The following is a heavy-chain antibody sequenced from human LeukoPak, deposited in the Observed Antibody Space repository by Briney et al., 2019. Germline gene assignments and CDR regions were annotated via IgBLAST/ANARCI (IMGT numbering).Heavy chain of an antibody. CDR3: ARGSGYSGYETYYFDY. Sequence: SQTLSLTFAISGDSVSINSAAWNWIRQSPSRGLEWLGRTYYRSKWYNDYAVSVKSRITINPDTSKNQFSLQLNSVTPEDTAVYYCARGSGYSGYETYYFDYWGQGTLVTVSS. CDR2: TYYRSKWYN. D-gene: IGHD5-12*01. CDR1: GDSVSINSAA. V-gene: IGHV6-1*01. J-gene: IGHJ4*02.